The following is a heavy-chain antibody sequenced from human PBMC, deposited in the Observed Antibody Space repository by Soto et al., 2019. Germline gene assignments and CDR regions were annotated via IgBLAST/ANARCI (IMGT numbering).Heavy chain of an antibody. CDR2: IYHSGST. D-gene: IGHD1-1*01. CDR3: ATLERGQLKTFDY. V-gene: IGHV4-4*02. Sequence: QVQLQESGPGLVKPSGTLSLTCAVSGGSISSSNWWSWVRQPPEKGLEWIGEIYHSGSTSYNPSLKRRVTISVDKSKNQFSLKLKSVTAADTAVYYCATLERGQLKTFDYWGQGTLVTVSS. J-gene: IGHJ4*02. CDR1: GGSISSSNW.